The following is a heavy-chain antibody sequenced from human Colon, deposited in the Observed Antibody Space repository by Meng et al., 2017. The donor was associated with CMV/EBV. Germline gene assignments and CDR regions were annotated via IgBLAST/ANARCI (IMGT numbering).Heavy chain of an antibody. D-gene: IGHD3-10*01. J-gene: IGHJ4*02. CDR1: GFTFSDYY. Sequence: GGSLRLSCAASGFTFSDYYMSWIRQTPGKGLEWVSYISGTSSTIYYADSVKGRFTISRDNAKNSLYLQMNSLRAEDPAVYYCSNGRSGRVLIDYWGQGTLVTVSS. V-gene: IGHV3-11*01. CDR3: SNGRSGRVLIDY. CDR2: ISGTSSTI.